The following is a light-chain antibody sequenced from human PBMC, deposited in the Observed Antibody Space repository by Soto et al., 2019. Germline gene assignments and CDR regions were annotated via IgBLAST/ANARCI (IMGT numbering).Light chain of an antibody. CDR2: AAS. J-gene: IGKJ4*01. V-gene: IGKV1-39*01. Sequence: DIQMTQSPSSLSASLGDSVTSTVLASQSISSYLNWYQQKPGKAPKLLIYAASSLQSGVPSRFSGSGSGTDFTLTISSLQPEDFATYYCQQSYSTPLTFGGGTKVDI. CDR1: QSISSY. CDR3: QQSYSTPLT.